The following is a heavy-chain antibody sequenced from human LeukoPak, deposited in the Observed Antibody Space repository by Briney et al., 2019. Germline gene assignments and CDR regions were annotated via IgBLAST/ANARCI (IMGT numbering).Heavy chain of an antibody. CDR2: ISSNGGAT. Sequence: PGGSLRLSCVASGFTFSNYAMHWVRQAPREGLEYVSGISSNGGATYYANSVKGRFTISRDNSKNTLYLQMGSLRAEDMAVYYCARGLRNYDGSGYHFDHWGQGTLVTVSS. V-gene: IGHV3-64*01. CDR1: GFTFSNYA. D-gene: IGHD3-22*01. J-gene: IGHJ4*02. CDR3: ARGLRNYDGSGYHFDH.